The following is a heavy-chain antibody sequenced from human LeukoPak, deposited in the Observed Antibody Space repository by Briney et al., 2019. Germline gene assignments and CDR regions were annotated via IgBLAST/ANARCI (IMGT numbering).Heavy chain of an antibody. CDR2: INPNSGGT. V-gene: IGHV1-2*02. CDR3: ARAQWPASYFDY. CDR1: GYTFTSYG. Sequence: ASVKVSCKASGYTFTSYGISWVRQAPGQGLEWMGWINPNSGGTNYAQKFQGRVTMTRDTSISTAYMELSRLRSDDTAVYYCARAQWPASYFDYWGQGTLVTVSS. J-gene: IGHJ4*02. D-gene: IGHD6-19*01.